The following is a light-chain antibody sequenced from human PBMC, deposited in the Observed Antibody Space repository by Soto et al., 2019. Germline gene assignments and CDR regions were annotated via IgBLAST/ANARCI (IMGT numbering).Light chain of an antibody. Sequence: ETVMTQSPGTLSLSPGERATLSCRASQSVSSGYLAWYQQKPGQAPRLLIFGASNRATGIPDRFTGSGSGTDFTLTIIRLEPEDFAVYYCQQYGISQNTFGQGTILEIK. J-gene: IGKJ2*01. CDR3: QQYGISQNT. V-gene: IGKV3-20*01. CDR1: QSVSSGY. CDR2: GAS.